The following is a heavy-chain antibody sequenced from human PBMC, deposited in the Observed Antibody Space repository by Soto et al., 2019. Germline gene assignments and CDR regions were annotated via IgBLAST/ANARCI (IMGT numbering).Heavy chain of an antibody. D-gene: IGHD6-13*01. Sequence: QVTLKESGPVLVKPTETLTLTCTVSGFSLSNARMGVSWIRQPPGKALEWLAHIFSNDEKSYRTSLKSRLTISKDTSKSQVVRTRTNMDPVDTATYYCARRRVAAAGKVNAVDIWGQGTMVTVSS. CDR2: IFSNDEK. V-gene: IGHV2-26*01. CDR3: ARRRVAAAGKVNAVDI. CDR1: GFSLSNARMG. J-gene: IGHJ3*02.